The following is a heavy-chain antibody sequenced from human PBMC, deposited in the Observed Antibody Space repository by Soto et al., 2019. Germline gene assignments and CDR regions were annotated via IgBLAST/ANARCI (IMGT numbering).Heavy chain of an antibody. Sequence: SETLSLTCTVSGGSISSGGYYWSWIRQPPGKGLEWIGYIYYSGSTNYNPSLKSRVTISVDTSKNQFSLKLSSVTAADTAVYYCAGPSIAAAGYYYYYYGMDVWGQGTTVTVSS. D-gene: IGHD6-13*01. J-gene: IGHJ6*02. V-gene: IGHV4-61*08. CDR1: GGSISSGGYY. CDR2: IYYSGST. CDR3: AGPSIAAAGYYYYYYGMDV.